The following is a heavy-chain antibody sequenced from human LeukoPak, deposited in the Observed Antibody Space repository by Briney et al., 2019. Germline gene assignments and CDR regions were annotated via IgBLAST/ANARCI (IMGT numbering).Heavy chain of an antibody. V-gene: IGHV3-23*01. CDR3: AKASSGVPAANWFDP. CDR1: GFTFSSYA. D-gene: IGHD2-2*01. Sequence: GGSLRLSCAAAGFTFSSYAMSWGRQCAGKGLEWVSLISASGGSTYYADSVKGRFTISRDNSKNTLYLQMNSLRAEDTALYYCAKASSGVPAANWFDPWGQGTLVTVSS. CDR2: ISASGGST. J-gene: IGHJ5*02.